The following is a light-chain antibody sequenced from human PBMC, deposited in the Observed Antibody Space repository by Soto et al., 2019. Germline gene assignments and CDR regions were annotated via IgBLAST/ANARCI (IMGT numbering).Light chain of an antibody. CDR1: QSVSSSY. V-gene: IGKV3D-20*02. CDR3: QQRSNLRVP. CDR2: GAS. J-gene: IGKJ4*01. Sequence: EIVLTQSPCTPSFSPGERATPSCRASQSVSSSYLGWYQQKPGRAPRLLIYGASSRATGIPDRFSGSGSGTDFTLTISRLEPEDIAVYYCQQRSNLRVPFGGVTKV.